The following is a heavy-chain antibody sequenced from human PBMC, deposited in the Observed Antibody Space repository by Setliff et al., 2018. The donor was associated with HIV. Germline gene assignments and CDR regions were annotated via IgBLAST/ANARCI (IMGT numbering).Heavy chain of an antibody. V-gene: IGHV3-48*01. J-gene: IGHJ4*02. CDR1: GYTFSSYN. CDR2: ISSSSTI. D-gene: IGHD3-22*01. Sequence: GGSLRLSCAASGYTFSSYNMKWVRQAPGKGLEWVSYISSSSTIYYADSVKGRFTISRDNAKNSLYLQMNSLRAEDTAVYYCARAMYYYDSSGSYPRIDYWGQGTLVTVSS. CDR3: ARAMYYYDSSGSYPRIDY.